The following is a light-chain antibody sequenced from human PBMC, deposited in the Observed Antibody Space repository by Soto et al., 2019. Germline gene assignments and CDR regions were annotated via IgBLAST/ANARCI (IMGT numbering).Light chain of an antibody. Sequence: QSVLTQPPSVSGAPGQRVTISCTGSSSNIGAGYDVHWYQQLPGTAPKLLIYGNSNRPSGVPDRFSGSKSGTAASLAITGRQAEEEADYYCQSSDSSLSRVFGGGTQLTVL. CDR1: SSNIGAGYD. V-gene: IGLV1-40*01. J-gene: IGLJ2*01. CDR2: GNS. CDR3: QSSDSSLSRV.